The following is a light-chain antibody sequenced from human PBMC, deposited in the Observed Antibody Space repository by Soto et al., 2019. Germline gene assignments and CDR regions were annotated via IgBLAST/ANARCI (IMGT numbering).Light chain of an antibody. CDR2: AAS. V-gene: IGKV1-6*02. Sequence: IQMTQSPSSVSASVGDRITITCRASQDITKFLAWYQQTPGKAPTLLIYAASNLQSGVPSRFRGSRSGTEFTLTVSSLQPEDFATYYCLQDHDDSWTFGQGTKVDIK. CDR1: QDITKF. CDR3: LQDHDDSWT. J-gene: IGKJ1*01.